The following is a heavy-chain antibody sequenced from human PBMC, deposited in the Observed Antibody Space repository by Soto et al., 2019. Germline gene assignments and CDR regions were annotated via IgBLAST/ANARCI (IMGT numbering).Heavy chain of an antibody. V-gene: IGHV4-34*01. J-gene: IGHJ4*02. Sequence: SETLSRTCAVYCGSFSGYYWSWIRQPPWKGLEWIVEINHSGSTKYNPSLKSGVTISVDTTKNQFSLKLSSVTAADTAVHYSARGEWRQGIDYWGQGTLVTLSS. CDR1: CGSFSGYY. CDR3: ARGEWRQGIDY. D-gene: IGHD2-8*01. CDR2: INHSGST.